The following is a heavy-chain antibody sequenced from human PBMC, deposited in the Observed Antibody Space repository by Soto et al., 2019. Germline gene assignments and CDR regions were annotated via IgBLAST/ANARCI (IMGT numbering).Heavy chain of an antibody. CDR2: IYYSGST. CDR1: GGSINSSSYY. CDR3: ARHPDRYCSGGSCYRYYYGMDV. V-gene: IGHV4-39*01. D-gene: IGHD2-15*01. J-gene: IGHJ6*02. Sequence: PSETLSLTCTVSGGSINSSSYYWGWIRQPPGKGLEWIGSIYYSGSTYYNPSLKSRVTISVDTSKNQFSLKLSSVTAADTAVYYCARHPDRYCSGGSCYRYYYGMDVWGQGTTVTVSS.